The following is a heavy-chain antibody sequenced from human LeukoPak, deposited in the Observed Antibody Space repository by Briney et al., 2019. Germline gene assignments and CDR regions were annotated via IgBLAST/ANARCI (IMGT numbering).Heavy chain of an antibody. CDR2: IKEDGSET. CDR3: ARDPYVSNFDY. V-gene: IGHV3-7*03. Sequence: SGGSLRLSCAASGFTFSNYWMSWVRQAPGKGPEWMGNIKEDGSETYYVDSVKGRFTISRDNAQNSLYLHMHSLRVEDTAVYCCARDPYVSNFDYWGQGTLVTVSS. D-gene: IGHD3-10*02. J-gene: IGHJ4*02. CDR1: GFTFSNYW.